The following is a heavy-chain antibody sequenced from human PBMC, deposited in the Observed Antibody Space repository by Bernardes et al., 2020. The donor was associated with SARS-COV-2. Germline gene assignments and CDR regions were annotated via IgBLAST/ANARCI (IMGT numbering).Heavy chain of an antibody. CDR1: GGSISTYY. CDR2: MSASGSS. D-gene: IGHD3-10*01. Sequence: TLSLTCSVPGGSISTYYWSLILQPAGQGLEWIGRMSASGSSNHNPSLRRRITMSVDTPQNQISLELSSVTAADTAVYYCAREGGTSGRGMDVWGQGTTVTVSS. CDR3: AREGGTSGRGMDV. V-gene: IGHV4-4*07. J-gene: IGHJ6*02.